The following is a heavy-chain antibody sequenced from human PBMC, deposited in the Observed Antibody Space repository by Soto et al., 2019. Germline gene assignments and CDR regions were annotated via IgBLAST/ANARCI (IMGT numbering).Heavy chain of an antibody. CDR1: GFTFTSSA. CDR2: IVVGSGNT. Sequence: ASVKVSCKASGFTFTSSAVQWVRQARGQRLEWIGWIVVGSGNTNYAQKFQERVTITRDMSTSTAYMELSSLRSEDTAVYYCAADDQGLTMVRGVSNYYYYGMDVWGQGTTVTVSS. J-gene: IGHJ6*02. D-gene: IGHD3-10*01. CDR3: AADDQGLTMVRGVSNYYYYGMDV. V-gene: IGHV1-58*01.